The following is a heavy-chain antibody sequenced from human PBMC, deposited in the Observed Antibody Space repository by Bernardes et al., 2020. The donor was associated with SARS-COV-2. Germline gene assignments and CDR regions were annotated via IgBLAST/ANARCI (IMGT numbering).Heavy chain of an antibody. D-gene: IGHD3-3*01. CDR3: ARGRSSITIFGVVTDYGMDV. CDR2: IYYSGST. J-gene: IGHJ6*02. V-gene: IGHV4-59*01. Sequence: SETLSLTCTVSGGSISSYYWSWIRQPPGKGLEWIGYIYYSGSTNYNPSLKSRVTISVDTSKNQFSLKLSSVTAADTAVYSCARGRSSITIFGVVTDYGMDVWGQGTTVTVSS. CDR1: GGSISSYY.